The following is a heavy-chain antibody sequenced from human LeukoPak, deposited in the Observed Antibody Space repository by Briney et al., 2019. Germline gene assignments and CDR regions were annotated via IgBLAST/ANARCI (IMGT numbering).Heavy chain of an antibody. Sequence: ASVKVSCKASGYTFTGYYMHWVRQAPGQGREWMGWINPNRGGTNYAQRFQGRVTMTRETSISTAYMELSRLRSDDTAVYYCARGGTGTTYPLDYWGQGTLVTVSS. V-gene: IGHV1-2*02. D-gene: IGHD1-7*01. CDR3: ARGGTGTTYPLDY. CDR2: INPNRGGT. J-gene: IGHJ4*02. CDR1: GYTFTGYY.